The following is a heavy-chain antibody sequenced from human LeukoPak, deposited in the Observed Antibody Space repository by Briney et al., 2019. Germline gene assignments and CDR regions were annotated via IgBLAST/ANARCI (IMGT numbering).Heavy chain of an antibody. D-gene: IGHD3-10*01. CDR1: GGSISSYY. Sequence: KPSETLSLTCTVSGGSISSYYWSWIRQPPGKGLEWIGYIYYSGSTNYNPSLKSRVTISVDTSKNQFSLKLSSVTAADTAVYCCARDPGYYGSGSYLDYWGQETLVTVSS. J-gene: IGHJ4*02. CDR3: ARDPGYYGSGSYLDY. CDR2: IYYSGST. V-gene: IGHV4-59*01.